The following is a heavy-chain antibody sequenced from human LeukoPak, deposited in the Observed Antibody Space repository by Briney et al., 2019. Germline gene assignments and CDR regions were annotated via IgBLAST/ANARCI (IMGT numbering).Heavy chain of an antibody. CDR3: TRSGYGIQH. J-gene: IGHJ1*01. CDR2: TKSKTDGGTT. V-gene: IGHV3-15*01. D-gene: IGHD3-22*01. Sequence: GGSLRLSCAASGFTFSNAWMSWVRQAPGKGLEWVGRTKSKTDGGTTDYAAPVKGRFTISRDDSNNTLYLQMNSLKTEDTAVYSCTRSGYGIQHWGQGTLVTVSS. CDR1: GFTFSNAW.